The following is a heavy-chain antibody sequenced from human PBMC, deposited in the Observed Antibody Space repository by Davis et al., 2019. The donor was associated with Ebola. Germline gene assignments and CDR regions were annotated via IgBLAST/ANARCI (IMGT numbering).Heavy chain of an antibody. Sequence: ASVKVSCKASGYTFTSYGISWVRQAPGQGLEWMGWISAYNGNTNYAQKLQGRVTMTRDTSTSTVYMELSSLRSEDTAVYYCARGGSGWYYFDYWGQGTLVTVSS. J-gene: IGHJ4*02. CDR3: ARGGSGWYYFDY. CDR2: ISAYNGNT. D-gene: IGHD6-19*01. V-gene: IGHV1-18*01. CDR1: GYTFTSYG.